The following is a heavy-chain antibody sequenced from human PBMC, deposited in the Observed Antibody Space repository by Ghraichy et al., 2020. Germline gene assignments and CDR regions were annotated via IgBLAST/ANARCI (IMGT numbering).Heavy chain of an antibody. D-gene: IGHD6-19*01. J-gene: IGHJ2*01. CDR1: GFTFSNYY. V-gene: IGHV3-7*01. Sequence: GGSLRLSCAASGFTFSNYYMTWVRQAPGKGLEWLANIKQNTGEGNYLGSVKGRFTISGDNAENSLDLQMNSLRDADTAVYYCARAGAVARQTYYYDLWGRGTLVTVSS. CDR3: ARAGAVARQTYYYDL. CDR2: IKQNTGEG.